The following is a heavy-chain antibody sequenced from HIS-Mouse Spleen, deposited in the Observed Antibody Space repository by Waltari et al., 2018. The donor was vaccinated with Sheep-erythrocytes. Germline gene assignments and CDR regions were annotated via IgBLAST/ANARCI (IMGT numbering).Heavy chain of an antibody. CDR1: GFTFSSYS. Sequence: EVQLVESGGGLVKPGGSLRLSCAASGFTFSSYSMNWVRQAPGKGLEGVSSISSSSSYIYYADSVNGRFTISRDNAKNSLYLQMNSLRAEDTAVYYCARDSTSDAFDIWGQGTMVTVSS. D-gene: IGHD6-6*01. J-gene: IGHJ3*02. CDR3: ARDSTSDAFDI. CDR2: ISSSSSYI. V-gene: IGHV3-21*01.